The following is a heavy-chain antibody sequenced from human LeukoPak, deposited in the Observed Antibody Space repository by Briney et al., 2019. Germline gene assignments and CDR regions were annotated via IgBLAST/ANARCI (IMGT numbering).Heavy chain of an antibody. CDR1: GFTFSSYS. J-gene: IGHJ4*02. CDR2: ISSSSSTI. Sequence: GGSLRLSCAASGFTFSSYSMNWVRQAPGKGLEWVSYISSSSSTIYYADSVKGRFTISRDNAKNSLYLQMNSLRAEDTAVYYCAKDFYDSSGSRYDYWGQGTLVTVSS. V-gene: IGHV3-48*01. D-gene: IGHD3-22*01. CDR3: AKDFYDSSGSRYDY.